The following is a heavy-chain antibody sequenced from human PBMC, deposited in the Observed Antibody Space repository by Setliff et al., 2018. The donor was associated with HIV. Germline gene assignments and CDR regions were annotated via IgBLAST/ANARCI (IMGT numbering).Heavy chain of an antibody. V-gene: IGHV4-59*11. Sequence: ASETLSLTCTVSGASITSHYWSWIRQSPGRELEWIGYIHSTGSTNYNPSLQSRVSISMDASKNKFSLKVTSVTSADTAVYYCAKGAGFYGDYTFDYWGQGNLVTVSS. CDR2: IHSTGST. J-gene: IGHJ4*02. D-gene: IGHD4-17*01. CDR1: GASITSHY. CDR3: AKGAGFYGDYTFDY.